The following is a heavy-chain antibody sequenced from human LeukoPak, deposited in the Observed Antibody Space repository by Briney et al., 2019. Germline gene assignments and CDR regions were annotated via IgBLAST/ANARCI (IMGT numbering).Heavy chain of an antibody. D-gene: IGHD3-10*01. J-gene: IGHJ2*01. V-gene: IGHV3-23*01. Sequence: PGGSLRLSCAASGFTFSSYGMSWVRQAPGKGLEWVSAISGSGGSTYYADSVKGRFTISRDNSKNTLYLQVNSLRAEDTAVYYCAKEYLRVFTMVRGVPWYFDLWGRGTLVTVSS. CDR3: AKEYLRVFTMVRGVPWYFDL. CDR1: GFTFSSYG. CDR2: ISGSGGST.